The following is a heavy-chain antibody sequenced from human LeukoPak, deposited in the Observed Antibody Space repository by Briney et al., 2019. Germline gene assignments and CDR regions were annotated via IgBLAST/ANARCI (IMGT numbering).Heavy chain of an antibody. CDR2: IRSKAYGETT. CDR3: TRAYDSSGFLHYFGMDV. V-gene: IGHV3-49*03. J-gene: IGHJ6*02. D-gene: IGHD3-22*01. CDR1: GFTFGDYD. Sequence: GGSLRLSCTVSGFTFGDYDTSWFRQAPGKGLEWVGFIRSKAYGETTEYAASVKGRFTISRDDSKSIAYLQMNSLKTEDTAVYYCTRAYDSSGFLHYFGMDVWGQGTTVTVSS.